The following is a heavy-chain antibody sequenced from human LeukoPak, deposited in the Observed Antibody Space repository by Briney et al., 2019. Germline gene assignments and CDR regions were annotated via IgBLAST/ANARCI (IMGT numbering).Heavy chain of an antibody. CDR1: GGSISSGGYY. CDR2: IYYSGST. CDR3: ARYGPQDYSDFYWFDP. V-gene: IGHV4-31*03. Sequence: PSETLSLTCTVSGGSISSGGYYWSWIRQHPGKGLEWIGYIYYSGSTYYNPSLKSRVTVSVDTSKNQFSLKLTSMTAADTAVYYCARYGPQDYSDFYWFDPWGQGTLVTVSS. D-gene: IGHD4-11*01. J-gene: IGHJ5*02.